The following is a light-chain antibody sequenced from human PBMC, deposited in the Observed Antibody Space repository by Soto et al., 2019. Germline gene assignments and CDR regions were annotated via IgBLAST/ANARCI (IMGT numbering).Light chain of an antibody. CDR3: QLYGTSGT. J-gene: IGKJ1*01. V-gene: IGKV3-20*01. CDR1: QGVSSSY. Sequence: EIVLTQSPATLSLSPGERATLSCRASQGVSSSYLGWYQQKPGQAPRLLIYGAFNRATGIPDRFSGSGFGTDFTLTISRLEPEDFAVYFCQLYGTSGTFGQGTKVEIK. CDR2: GAF.